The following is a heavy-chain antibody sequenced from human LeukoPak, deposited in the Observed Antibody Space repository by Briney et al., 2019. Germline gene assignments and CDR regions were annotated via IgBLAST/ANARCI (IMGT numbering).Heavy chain of an antibody. CDR1: GGSISSYY. Sequence: SETLSLTCTVSGGSISSYYWSWIRQPPGKGLEWIGYIYYSGSTNYNPSLKSRVTISVDTSKNQFSLKLSSVTAADTAVYYCARHGYTSGSYYFDYWGQGTLVTVSS. CDR2: IYYSGST. CDR3: ARHGYTSGSYYFDY. D-gene: IGHD6-19*01. J-gene: IGHJ4*02. V-gene: IGHV4-59*08.